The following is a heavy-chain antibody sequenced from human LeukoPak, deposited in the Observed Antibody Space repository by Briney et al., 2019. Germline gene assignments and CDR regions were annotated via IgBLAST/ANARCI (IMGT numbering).Heavy chain of an antibody. V-gene: IGHV4-31*03. CDR3: ARFDYSNSDFDY. D-gene: IGHD4-11*01. J-gene: IGHJ4*02. CDR2: IYYSGST. Sequence: SSETLSLTCTVSGGSISSGGYYWSWIRQHPGKGLEWIGYIYYSGSTYYNPSLKSRVTISVDTSKNQFSLKLSSVTAADTAVYYCARFDYSNSDFDYWGQGTLVTVSS. CDR1: GGSISSGGYY.